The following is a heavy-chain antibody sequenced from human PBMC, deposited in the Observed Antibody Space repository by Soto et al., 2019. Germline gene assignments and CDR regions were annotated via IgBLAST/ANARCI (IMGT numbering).Heavy chain of an antibody. D-gene: IGHD2-15*01. V-gene: IGHV4-59*01. CDR2: IYYSGST. Sequence: PSETLSLTCSVSGGSISSYYWSWIRQPPGKGLEWIGYIYYSGSTNYNPSLKSRVTISVDTSKNQFSLKLSSVTAADTAVYYCAIGYGSGGSCYRFNFDYWGQGTLVTVSS. CDR3: AIGYGSGGSCYRFNFDY. J-gene: IGHJ4*02. CDR1: GGSISSYY.